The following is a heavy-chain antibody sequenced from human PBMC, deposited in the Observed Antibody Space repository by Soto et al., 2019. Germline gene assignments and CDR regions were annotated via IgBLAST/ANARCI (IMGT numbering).Heavy chain of an antibody. CDR2: MNPNNGNT. CDR1: GYTFTSYG. J-gene: IGHJ6*01. Sequence: QVLLVQSGAEVKKPGASVKVSCKASGYTFTSYGINWVRQATGQGLEWVGWMNPNNGNTGYAQKFQGRVTMTRNTTISTDHMEVGGLRSEDTVVYCCARGRRSFSRRYYYYGMDVWGQGTTVTVSS. D-gene: IGHD3-3*02. V-gene: IGHV1-8*01. CDR3: ARGRRSFSRRYYYYGMDV.